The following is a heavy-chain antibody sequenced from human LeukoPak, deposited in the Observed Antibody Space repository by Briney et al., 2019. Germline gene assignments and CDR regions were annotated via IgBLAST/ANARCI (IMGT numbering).Heavy chain of an antibody. J-gene: IGHJ4*02. Sequence: SETLSLTCTVSGASISSYYRSWIRQPPGKGLEWIGYIYYTGSTSYNPSLKSRVAISVDTSKNQFSLKLSSVTAADTAVYYCARVLIRPYFDYWGQGTLVTVSS. CDR1: GASISSYY. V-gene: IGHV4-59*01. CDR2: IYYTGST. D-gene: IGHD4-17*01. CDR3: ARVLIRPYFDY.